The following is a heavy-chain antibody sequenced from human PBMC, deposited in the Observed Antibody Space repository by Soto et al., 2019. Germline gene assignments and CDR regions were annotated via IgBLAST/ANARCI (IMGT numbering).Heavy chain of an antibody. Sequence: QVQLQQWGAGLLKPSETLSLTCAVYGGSFSGYYWSWIRQPPGKGLEWIGEINQSGSTNYKPSLKSRVTISVDTSKNQFSLKLSSVTAADTAVYYCARTYRSSWSPFDYWGQGTLVTVSS. V-gene: IGHV4-34*01. CDR2: INQSGST. CDR1: GGSFSGYY. J-gene: IGHJ4*02. CDR3: ARTYRSSWSPFDY. D-gene: IGHD6-13*01.